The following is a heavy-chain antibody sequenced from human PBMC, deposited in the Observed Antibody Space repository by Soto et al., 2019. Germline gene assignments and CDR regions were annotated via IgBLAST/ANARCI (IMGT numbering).Heavy chain of an antibody. J-gene: IGHJ5*02. CDR1: GFTFSSYS. Sequence: PGGSLRLSCAASGFTFSSYSMNWVRQAPGKGLEWVSSISSSSSYIYYADSVKGRFTISRDNAKNSLYLQMNSLRAEDTAVYYCARDETTVRRGSWFDPWGQGTLVTVSS. CDR3: ARDETTVRRGSWFDP. V-gene: IGHV3-21*01. D-gene: IGHD4-4*01. CDR2: ISSSSSYI.